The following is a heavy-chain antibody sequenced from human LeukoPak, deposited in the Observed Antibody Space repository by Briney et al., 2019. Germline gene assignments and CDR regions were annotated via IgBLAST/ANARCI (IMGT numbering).Heavy chain of an antibody. J-gene: IGHJ4*02. Sequence: GGSLRLSCAASGFTFSGYAMSWVRQAPGKGLEWVSAISGSGGSTWYADSVKGRVTISRDNSKNTLYLQVNSLRAEDTAVHYCAKDSYDSSGSRYDYWGQGTLVTVSS. CDR1: GFTFSGYA. CDR2: ISGSGGST. D-gene: IGHD3-22*01. V-gene: IGHV3-23*01. CDR3: AKDSYDSSGSRYDY.